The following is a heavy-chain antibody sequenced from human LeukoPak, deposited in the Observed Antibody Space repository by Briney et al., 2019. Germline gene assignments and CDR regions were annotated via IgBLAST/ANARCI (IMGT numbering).Heavy chain of an antibody. V-gene: IGHV1-2*02. J-gene: IGHJ4*02. CDR1: GYTFTGYY. CDR2: INPNSGGT. CDR3: AREAIPRTVAAMDTFTVD. D-gene: IGHD5-12*01. Sequence: GASVKVSCKASGYTFTGYYMHWVRQAPGQGLEWMGWINPNSGGTNYAQKFQGRVTMTRDTSISTAYMELSRLRFDDTAMYYCAREAIPRTVAAMDTFTVDWGQGTLVTVSS.